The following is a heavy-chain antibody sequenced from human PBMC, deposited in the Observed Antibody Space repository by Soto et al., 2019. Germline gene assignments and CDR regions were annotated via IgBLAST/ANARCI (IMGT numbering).Heavy chain of an antibody. CDR3: AREDLDGYNHEEWFDP. CDR2: IIPIFGTA. CDR1: GGTFSSYA. Sequence: QVQLVQSGAEVKKPGSSVKVSCKASGGTFSSYAISWVRQAPGQGLEWMGGIIPIFGTANYAQKFQGRVRITADNSTSAAYMELSSLRSEDTAVYYCAREDLDGYNHEEWFDPWGQVTLVTVSS. D-gene: IGHD5-12*01. J-gene: IGHJ5*02. V-gene: IGHV1-69*14.